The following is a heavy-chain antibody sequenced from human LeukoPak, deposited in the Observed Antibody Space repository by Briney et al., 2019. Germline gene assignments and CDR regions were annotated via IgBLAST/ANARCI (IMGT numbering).Heavy chain of an antibody. Sequence: SETLSLTCAVYGGSFSGYYWSWIRQPPGKGLEWIGEINHSGSTNYNPSLKSRVTISVDTSKNQFSPKLSSVTAADTAVYYCARGVIVPFDYWGQGTLVTVSS. CDR2: INHSGST. CDR3: ARGVIVPFDY. J-gene: IGHJ4*02. CDR1: GGSFSGYY. V-gene: IGHV4-34*01. D-gene: IGHD3-22*01.